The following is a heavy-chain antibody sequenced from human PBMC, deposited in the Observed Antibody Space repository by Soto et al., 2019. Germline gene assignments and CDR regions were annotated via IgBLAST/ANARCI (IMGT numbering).Heavy chain of an antibody. CDR3: ARGLILWFGELSRRGGYYSYMDV. V-gene: IGHV4-34*01. J-gene: IGHJ6*03. D-gene: IGHD3-10*01. CDR2: INDSGDI. Sequence: QVQLQQWGAGLLKPSETLSLTCAVYGGSFSGYQWSWIRQTPGKGLEWIGGINDSGDINYNPSLKSRVTILVESPKKQISLRLSSVTAADTAVYYCARGLILWFGELSRRGGYYSYMDVWGKGTTVTVSS. CDR1: GGSFSGYQ.